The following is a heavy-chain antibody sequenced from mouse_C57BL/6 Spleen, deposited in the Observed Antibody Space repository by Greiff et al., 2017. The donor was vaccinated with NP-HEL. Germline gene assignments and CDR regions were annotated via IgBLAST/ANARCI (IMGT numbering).Heavy chain of an antibody. CDR3: AGDYERAMDY. V-gene: IGHV1-26*01. Sequence: EVKLQQSGPELVKPGASVKISCKASGYTFTDYYMNWVKQSHGKSLEWIGDINPNNGGTSYNQKFKGKATLTVDKSSSTAYMELRSLTSEDSAVYYCAGDYERAMDYWGQGTSVTVSS. D-gene: IGHD2-4*01. CDR1: GYTFTDYY. J-gene: IGHJ4*01. CDR2: INPNNGGT.